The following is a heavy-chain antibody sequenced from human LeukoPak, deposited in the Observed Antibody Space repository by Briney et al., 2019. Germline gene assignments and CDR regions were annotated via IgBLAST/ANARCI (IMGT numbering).Heavy chain of an antibody. J-gene: IGHJ6*03. CDR3: ARLHQDDSSGYFRVAYYYYMDV. Sequence: SETLSLTRTVSGGSISSYYWSWIRHPPRQGLEWIGYIYYSRSTNYNPSLKRRVTISVETSKNQFSLKLSSAAAADTAVYYCARLHQDDSSGYFRVAYYYYMDVWGKGATVTISS. D-gene: IGHD3-22*01. CDR2: IYYSRST. V-gene: IGHV4-59*08. CDR1: GGSISSYY.